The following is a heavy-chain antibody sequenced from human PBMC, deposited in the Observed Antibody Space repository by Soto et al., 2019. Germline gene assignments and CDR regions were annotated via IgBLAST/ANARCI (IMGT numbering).Heavy chain of an antibody. J-gene: IGHJ3*01. D-gene: IGHD2-15*01. CDR2: IKGDGSST. V-gene: IGHV3-74*01. Sequence: EVQLVESGGGLVQPGGSLRLSCAASGFTFSNYWMHWVRQVPGKGLVWVARIKGDGSSTNYADSVKGRFTISRDSAQSSRFGPINCLPAEQGPAYSRARRIPGRAAFALWGQRTMVTVSS. CDR1: GFTFSNYW. CDR3: ARRIPGRAAFAL.